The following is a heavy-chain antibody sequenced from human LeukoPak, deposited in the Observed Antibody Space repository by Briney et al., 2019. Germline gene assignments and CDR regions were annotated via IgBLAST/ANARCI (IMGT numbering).Heavy chain of an antibody. Sequence: PSETLSLTCTVSGASISGHYLTWLRQPPGKGLEWIGYISHIGSTNYNPSLKSRVTISVDTSKNQFSLKLTSVTAADTAVYYCARDRISINALDMWGLGTLVTVSS. J-gene: IGHJ4*02. V-gene: IGHV4-59*11. CDR2: ISHIGST. CDR3: ARDRISINALDM. D-gene: IGHD1-14*01. CDR1: GASISGHY.